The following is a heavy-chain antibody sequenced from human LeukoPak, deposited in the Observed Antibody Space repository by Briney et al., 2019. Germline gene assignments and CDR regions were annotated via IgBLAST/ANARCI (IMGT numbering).Heavy chain of an antibody. V-gene: IGHV4-30-2*05. CDR3: ARRNYYGYFDY. CDR2: IYHSGST. Sequence: SQTLSLTCAVSGGSISSGSYSWSWIRQPPGKGLEWIGYIYHSGSTYYNPSLKSRVTISVDTSKNQFSLKLSSVTAADTAVYYCARRNYYGYFDYWGQGTLVTVSS. D-gene: IGHD3-10*01. CDR1: GGSISSGSYS. J-gene: IGHJ4*02.